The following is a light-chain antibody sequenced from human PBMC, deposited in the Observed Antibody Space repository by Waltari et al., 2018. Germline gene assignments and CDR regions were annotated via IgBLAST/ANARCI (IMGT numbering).Light chain of an antibody. J-gene: IGKJ4*01. V-gene: IGKV1-9*01. CDR1: QGISGY. CDR2: KAS. Sequence: DIQLTQSPSSLSAAVGDRVTITCRTNQGISGYLAWYQQKPRKAPKLLIYKASSLQSGFPSRFSGSGSGTEFTLTISSLQPEDYALYYCQQRISYPLTFGGGTKVEIK. CDR3: QQRISYPLT.